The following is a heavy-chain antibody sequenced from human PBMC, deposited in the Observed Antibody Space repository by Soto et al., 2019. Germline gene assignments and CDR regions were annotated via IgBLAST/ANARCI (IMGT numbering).Heavy chain of an antibody. Sequence: PGGSLRLSCAASGFTFSSYSMNWVRQAPGKGLEWVSYISSSSSTIYYADSVKGRFTISRDNAKNSLYLQMNSLRDEDTAVYYWARESRFLEWLSLTGFAPGGKGPLLTVP. J-gene: IGHJ5*02. D-gene: IGHD3-3*01. CDR1: GFTFSSYS. CDR2: ISSSSSTI. V-gene: IGHV3-48*02. CDR3: ARESRFLEWLSLTGFAP.